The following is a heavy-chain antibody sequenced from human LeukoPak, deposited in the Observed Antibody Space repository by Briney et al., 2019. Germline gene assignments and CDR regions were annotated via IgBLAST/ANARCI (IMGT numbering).Heavy chain of an antibody. D-gene: IGHD1-26*01. Sequence: GGSLRLSCAASGFTFSSYWMHWVRQAPGKGLGWVSRINTDGSSTSYADSVKGRFTISRDNSKNTLYLQMNSLRAEDTAVYYCATGHIVGPNDYWGQGTLVTVSS. CDR2: INTDGSST. CDR3: ATGHIVGPNDY. V-gene: IGHV3-74*01. J-gene: IGHJ4*02. CDR1: GFTFSSYW.